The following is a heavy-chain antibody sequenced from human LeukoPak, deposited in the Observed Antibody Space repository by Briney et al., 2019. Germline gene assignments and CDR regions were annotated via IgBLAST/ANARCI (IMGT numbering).Heavy chain of an antibody. J-gene: IGHJ4*02. Sequence: GGSLRLSCAASGFTFSHYSMNWVRQAPGKGLEWISYIGIDSGNTNYADSVQGRFTISGDKAKNSRYLQRNSLRVENTAVDYCARDYKYAFDNWGEGTLVTVSS. CDR1: GFTFSHYS. CDR2: IGIDSGNT. V-gene: IGHV3-48*01. D-gene: IGHD5-24*01. CDR3: ARDYKYAFDN.